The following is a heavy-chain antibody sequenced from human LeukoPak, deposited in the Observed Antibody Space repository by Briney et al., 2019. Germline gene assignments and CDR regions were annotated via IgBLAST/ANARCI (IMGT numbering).Heavy chain of an antibody. V-gene: IGHV3-15*01. Sequence: PGGSLRLSCAASGFTFSNAYMSWVRQSPGKGLEWIGRIKSKADGATTDYAALVKGRFTISRDDSKNTLSLEMNSLKSEDTAVYYCTTQVLVRHTYGGHWGQGTLVTVSS. D-gene: IGHD5-18*01. CDR2: IKSKADGATT. CDR3: TTQVLVRHTYGGH. J-gene: IGHJ4*02. CDR1: GFTFSNAY.